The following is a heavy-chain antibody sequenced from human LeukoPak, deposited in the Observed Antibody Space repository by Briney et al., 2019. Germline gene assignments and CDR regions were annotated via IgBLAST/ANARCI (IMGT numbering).Heavy chain of an antibody. CDR3: ARGGPEWPLDY. CDR2: IWYDGSNK. D-gene: IGHD3-3*01. CDR1: GFSFSSYG. Sequence: PGGSLRLACATSGFSFSSYGMRWVRQAPGKGLEWVAVIWYDGSNKYYADSVKGRFTISRDNSKNTLYLQMNSVRVEDTAVYYCARGGPEWPLDYWGQGTLVTVSS. V-gene: IGHV3-33*01. J-gene: IGHJ4*02.